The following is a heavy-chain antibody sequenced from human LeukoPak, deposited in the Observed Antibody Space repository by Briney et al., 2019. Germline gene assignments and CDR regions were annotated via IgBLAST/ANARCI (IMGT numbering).Heavy chain of an antibody. J-gene: IGHJ2*01. CDR1: GFTFSGSY. CDR3: ARVTPPNYYDSSSAWYFDL. V-gene: IGHV3-11*01. Sequence: GGSLRLSCAASGFTFSGSYMTWIRRAPGKGPEWISSVTGSGDAKYYAGSVKGRFTISRDNAKNSLYLQINSLRAEDTAMYYCARVTPPNYYDSSSAWYFDLWGRGTRVAVSS. D-gene: IGHD3-22*01. CDR2: VTGSGDAK.